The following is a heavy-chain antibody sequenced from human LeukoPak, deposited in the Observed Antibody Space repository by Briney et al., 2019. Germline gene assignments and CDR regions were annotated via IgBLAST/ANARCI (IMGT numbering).Heavy chain of an antibody. D-gene: IGHD4-17*01. J-gene: IGHJ4*02. CDR3: ATGASKVTTDFANY. V-gene: IGHV5-10-1*01. Sequence: GESLKISCKGSGYSFTNYWISWVRQMPGTGLEWMGRIDPSDSYTKYSPSFEGHVTISVDKSISTAFLQWNSLKASDSAMYYCATGASKVTTDFANYWGQGTQVAVSS. CDR2: IDPSDSYT. CDR1: GYSFTNYW.